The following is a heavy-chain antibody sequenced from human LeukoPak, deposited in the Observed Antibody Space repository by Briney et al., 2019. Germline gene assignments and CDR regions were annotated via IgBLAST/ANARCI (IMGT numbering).Heavy chain of an antibody. V-gene: IGHV3-11*04. D-gene: IGHD6-6*01. CDR2: ITTNGAST. Sequence: GGSLRLSCAASGFIFSDYYMTWIRQAPGKGLEWISYITTNGASTYYAASVKGRFTISRDNAKNSLYLQMNSLRAEDTAVYYCARDLYWYSSSGGAGFDYWGQGTLVTVSS. CDR3: ARDLYWYSSSGGAGFDY. CDR1: GFIFSDYY. J-gene: IGHJ4*02.